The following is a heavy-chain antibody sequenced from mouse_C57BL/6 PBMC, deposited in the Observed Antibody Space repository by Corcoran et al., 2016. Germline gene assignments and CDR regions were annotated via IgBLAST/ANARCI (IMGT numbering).Heavy chain of an antibody. D-gene: IGHD6-1*01. CDR3: YAWPRDY. J-gene: IGHJ4*01. CDR1: GYTFTDYE. V-gene: IGHV1-15*01. CDR2: IDPETGGT. Sequence: QVQLQQSGAELVRPGASVTLSCKASGYTFTDYEMHWVKQTPVHGLEWIGAIDPETGGTAYNQKFKGMAILTADKSSSTAYMEHRSLTSEDSAVYYCYAWPRDYWGQGTSVTVSS.